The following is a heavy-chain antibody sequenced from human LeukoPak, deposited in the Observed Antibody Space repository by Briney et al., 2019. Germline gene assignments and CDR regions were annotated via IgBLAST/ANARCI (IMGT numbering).Heavy chain of an antibody. CDR2: LRGNGET. V-gene: IGHV3-23*01. D-gene: IGHD1-14*01. CDR3: ARASWVSTTDAVR. J-gene: IGHJ4*02. CDR1: GLSFSSFA. Sequence: PGGSLRLSCAASGLSFSSFAMSWVRQGPARGLEWVSSLRGNGETFYADSVKGRLTLSSDSSRNTVYFQLNNLRVEDTAIYYCARASWVSTTDAVRWGQGTLVTVSS.